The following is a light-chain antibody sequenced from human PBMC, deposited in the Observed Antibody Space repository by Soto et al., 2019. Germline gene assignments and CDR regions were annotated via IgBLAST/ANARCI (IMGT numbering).Light chain of an antibody. J-gene: IGKJ1*01. CDR2: RAS. CDR1: QNIYYN. Sequence: MTQSPTTVSVSPGESAPLSCRASQNIYYNVAWYQHRPGQAPRLLIYRASTRAPGVPARFSGSGSGTEFTLTISSLQPEDFTVYSCLQYHNLWAFGQGTKVDIK. V-gene: IGKV3-15*01. CDR3: LQYHNLWA.